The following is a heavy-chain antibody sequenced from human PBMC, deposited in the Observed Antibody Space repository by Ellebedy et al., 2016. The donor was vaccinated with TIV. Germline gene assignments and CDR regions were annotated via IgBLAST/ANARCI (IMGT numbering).Heavy chain of an antibody. J-gene: IGHJ5*02. CDR1: GYSISSGYF. CDR2: IYHSGDT. CDR3: ARGRGSGYDLWYWFDP. V-gene: IGHV4-38-2*02. D-gene: IGHD5-12*01. Sequence: MPSETLSLTCTVSGYSISSGYFWGWIRQSPGKVLEWIGSIYHSGDTYYNPSLKSRVTISVDTSKNQLSLKLNSVTAADTAVYYCARGRGSGYDLWYWFDPWGQGTLVTVSS.